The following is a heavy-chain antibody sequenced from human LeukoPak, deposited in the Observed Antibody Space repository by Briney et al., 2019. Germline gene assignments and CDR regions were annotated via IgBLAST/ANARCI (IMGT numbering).Heavy chain of an antibody. J-gene: IGHJ2*01. CDR1: GGSISSSSYY. CDR2: IYYSGST. Sequence: SETLSLTCTVSGGSISSSSYYWGWIRQPPGKGLEWIGSIYYSGSTYYNPSLKSRVTISVDTSKNQFSLKLSSVTAADTAVYYCARAFPYYYDSSGYPYWYFDLWGRGTLVTVSS. D-gene: IGHD3-22*01. V-gene: IGHV4-39*07. CDR3: ARAFPYYYDSSGYPYWYFDL.